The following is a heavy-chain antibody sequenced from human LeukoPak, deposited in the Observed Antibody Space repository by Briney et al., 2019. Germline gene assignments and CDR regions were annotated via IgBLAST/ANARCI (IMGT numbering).Heavy chain of an antibody. J-gene: IGHJ4*02. CDR1: GFTLSNAW. CDR2: IKSKTDGGTT. CDR3: TTEGGYSGYDGDY. V-gene: IGHV3-15*01. Sequence: GGSLRLSCAASGFTLSNAWMSWVRQAPGKGLEWVGRIKSKTDGGTTDYAAPVKGRLTISRDDSKNTLYLQMNSLKTEDTAVYYCTTEGGYSGYDGDYWGQGTLVTVSS. D-gene: IGHD5-12*01.